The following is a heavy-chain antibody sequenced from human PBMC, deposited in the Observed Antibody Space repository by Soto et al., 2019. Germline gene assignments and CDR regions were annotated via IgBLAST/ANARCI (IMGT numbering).Heavy chain of an antibody. CDR1: GFIFSGYG. Sequence: EVQLLESGGGLVQPGGSLRLSCAASGFIFSGYGMTWVRQAPGKGLEWVSIINAGGSTTHYADSVKGRFTISRDDSKNTLYLQMNSLRGDDTAVYYCAKAAIWGGGRYYYYYMDVWDKGTTVTVSS. J-gene: IGHJ6*03. CDR2: INAGGSTT. CDR3: AKAAIWGGGRYYYYYMDV. D-gene: IGHD2-15*01. V-gene: IGHV3-23*03.